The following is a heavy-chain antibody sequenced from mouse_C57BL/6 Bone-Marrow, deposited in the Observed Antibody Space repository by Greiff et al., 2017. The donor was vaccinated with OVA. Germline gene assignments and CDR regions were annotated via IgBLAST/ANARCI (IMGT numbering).Heavy chain of an antibody. Sequence: EVQLVESGGGLVQPGGSLKLSCAASGFTFSDYGMAWVRQATRKGPEWVAFISTLAYSIYYADTVTGRVTISRENTKNTLYLEMSSLRSEDTDMYDCGRVLLRTTYCDVWGTGTTVTVSS. CDR2: ISTLAYSI. D-gene: IGHD1-1*01. J-gene: IGHJ1*03. V-gene: IGHV5-15*01. CDR1: GFTFSDYG. CDR3: GRVLLRTTYCDV.